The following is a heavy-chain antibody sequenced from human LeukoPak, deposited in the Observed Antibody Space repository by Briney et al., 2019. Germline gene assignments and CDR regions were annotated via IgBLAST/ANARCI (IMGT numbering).Heavy chain of an antibody. J-gene: IGHJ5*02. CDR1: GGSISSSSYY. CDR2: IYYSGRT. D-gene: IGHD3-3*01. Sequence: PSETLSLTCTVSGGSISSSSYYWGWIRQPPGKGLEWIGSIYYSGRTYYNPSFESRITIAVNTSNNQFSLELSTMTAADTGVYYCARRITIFGMIMGGWFDPWGQGTLVTVSS. V-gene: IGHV4-39*01. CDR3: ARRITIFGMIMGGWFDP.